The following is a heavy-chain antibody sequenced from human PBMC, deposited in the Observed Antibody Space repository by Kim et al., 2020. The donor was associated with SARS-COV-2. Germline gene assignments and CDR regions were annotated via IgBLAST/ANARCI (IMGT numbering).Heavy chain of an antibody. Sequence: SETLSLTCAVSGGSISSSNWWSWVRQPPGKGLEWIGEIYHSGSTNYNPSLKSRVTISVDKSKNQFSLKLSSVTAADTAVYYCAREGVMSPLSMDVWGQGTTVTVSS. J-gene: IGHJ6*02. CDR2: IYHSGST. CDR1: GGSISSSNW. D-gene: IGHD3-16*01. V-gene: IGHV4-4*02. CDR3: AREGVMSPLSMDV.